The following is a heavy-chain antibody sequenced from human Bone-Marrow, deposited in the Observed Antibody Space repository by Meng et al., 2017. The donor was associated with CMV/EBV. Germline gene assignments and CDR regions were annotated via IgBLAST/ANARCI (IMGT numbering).Heavy chain of an antibody. CDR3: AIASSSWYYFDY. J-gene: IGHJ4*02. Sequence: LSLTCAASGFTFSNYAMSWVRQVPGKGLEWVSVISGSGGSTYYADSVKGRFTISRDNSKNSLYLQMNSLRTEDTALYYCAIASSSWYYFDYWGQGTLVTVSS. CDR1: GFTFSNYA. CDR2: ISGSGGST. D-gene: IGHD6-13*01. V-gene: IGHV3-23*01.